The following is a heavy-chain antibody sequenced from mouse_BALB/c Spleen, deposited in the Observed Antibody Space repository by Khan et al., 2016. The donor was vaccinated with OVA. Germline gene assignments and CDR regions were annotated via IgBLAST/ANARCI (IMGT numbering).Heavy chain of an antibody. CDR1: GYSITSGYF. V-gene: IGHV3-6*02. Sequence: EVQLQESGPGLVKPSQSLSLTCSVTGYSITSGYFWNWIRQFPGNELEWMGYIRFDGSNNYNPSLSNRISITRDTSKNQFFLKWTSVTPEDTSTYYCARGGSSGPAWFTYWGHGTLVTVSA. J-gene: IGHJ3*01. CDR2: IRFDGSN. CDR3: ARGGSSGPAWFTY. D-gene: IGHD3-1*01.